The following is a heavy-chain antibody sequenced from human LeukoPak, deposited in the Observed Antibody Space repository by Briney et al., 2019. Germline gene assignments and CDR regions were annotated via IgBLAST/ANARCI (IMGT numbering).Heavy chain of an antibody. CDR3: ARRRYYDGSGYLE. J-gene: IGHJ1*01. Sequence: SETLSLTCSVSGDSVSRSDSYWDWIRQPPGKGLEGIGTIYYSGRTYYSPSLKSRATMSVDPSNHQFSLTLRSVTAADTAVYYCARRRYYDGSGYLEWGQGTLLSVSS. V-gene: IGHV4-39*01. CDR2: IYYSGRT. CDR1: GDSVSRSDSY. D-gene: IGHD3-22*01.